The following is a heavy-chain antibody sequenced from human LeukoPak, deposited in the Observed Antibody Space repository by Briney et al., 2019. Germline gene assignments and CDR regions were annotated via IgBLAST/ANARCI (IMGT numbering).Heavy chain of an antibody. Sequence: SETLSLTCTVSGGSISNYYWSWVRQPPGKGLEWIGRIYASGSINYNPSLKSRVTMSVDTSKNQLSLKMTSVTAADTPVYYCARVTDPRYNNFDPWGQGTLVTVSS. J-gene: IGHJ5*02. CDR2: IYASGSI. CDR1: GGSISNYY. V-gene: IGHV4-4*07. D-gene: IGHD1-1*01. CDR3: ARVTDPRYNNFDP.